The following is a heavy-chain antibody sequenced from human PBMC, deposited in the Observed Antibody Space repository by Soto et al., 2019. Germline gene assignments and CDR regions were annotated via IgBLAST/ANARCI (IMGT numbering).Heavy chain of an antibody. J-gene: IGHJ4*02. CDR2: IWFDGSNK. CDR1: GFIFSSYG. D-gene: IGHD1-26*01. CDR3: ARDAKSVETTGGFDY. Sequence: QVQLVDSGGGVVQPGRSLRLSCAASGFIFSSYGMHWVRQAPGKGLEWVAGIWFDGSNKYYADSVKGRFTISRDNSRNTLYLQMNGLRAEDTAVYYCARDAKSVETTGGFDYWGQRTLVTVSS. V-gene: IGHV3-33*01.